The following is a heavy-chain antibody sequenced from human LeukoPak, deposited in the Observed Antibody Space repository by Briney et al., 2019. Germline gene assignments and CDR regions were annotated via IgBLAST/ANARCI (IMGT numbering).Heavy chain of an antibody. V-gene: IGHV3-53*01. CDR1: GFTVSSNY. J-gene: IGHJ4*02. D-gene: IGHD1-26*01. CDR2: IYSGGST. CDR3: AKVVGATTPFDY. Sequence: GGSLGLSCAASGFTVSSNYMSWVRQAPGKGLEWVSVIYSGGSTYYADSVKGRFTISRDNSKNTLYLQMNSLRAEDTAVYYCAKVVGATTPFDYWGQGTLVTVSS.